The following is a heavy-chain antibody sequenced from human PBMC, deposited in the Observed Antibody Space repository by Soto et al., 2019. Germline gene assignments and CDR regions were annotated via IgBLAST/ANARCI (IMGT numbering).Heavy chain of an antibody. D-gene: IGHD6-6*01. V-gene: IGHV3-23*01. CDR1: GFTFSSYA. J-gene: IGHJ5*02. Sequence: GESLKISCAASGFTFSSYAMSWVRQAPGKGLEWVSAISGSGGSTYYADSVKGRFTISRDNSKNTLYLQMNSLRAEDTVVYYCAKHEYSSPVGWFDPWGQGTLVTVSS. CDR3: AKHEYSSPVGWFDP. CDR2: ISGSGGST.